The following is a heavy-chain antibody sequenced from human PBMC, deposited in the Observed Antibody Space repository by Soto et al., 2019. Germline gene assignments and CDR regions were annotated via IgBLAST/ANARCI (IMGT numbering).Heavy chain of an antibody. Sequence: QVQLVESGGGVVQPGTSLRLACAASGFIFSDYGMHWVRQAPGKGLEWVAVMSSDGIKKYYADSVKGRFTISRDNSKGTLDLQINSLRAEDTAVYYCAKERDLADWGQGTLVTVSS. D-gene: IGHD2-21*02. J-gene: IGHJ4*02. CDR3: AKERDLAD. CDR2: MSSDGIKK. CDR1: GFIFSDYG. V-gene: IGHV3-30*18.